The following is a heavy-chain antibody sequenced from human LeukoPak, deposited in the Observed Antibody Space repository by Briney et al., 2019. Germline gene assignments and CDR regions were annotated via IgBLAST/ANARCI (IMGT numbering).Heavy chain of an antibody. CDR1: GFTFSSYA. CDR3: AREEQQLGYYYYYGMDV. V-gene: IGHV3-21*01. CDR2: ISSSSSYI. Sequence: GGSLRLSCAASGFTFSSYAMSWVRQAPGKGLEWVSSISSSSSYIYYADSVKGRFTISRDNAKNSLYLQMNSLRAEDTAVYYCAREEQQLGYYYYYGMDVWGQGTTVTVSS. D-gene: IGHD6-13*01. J-gene: IGHJ6*02.